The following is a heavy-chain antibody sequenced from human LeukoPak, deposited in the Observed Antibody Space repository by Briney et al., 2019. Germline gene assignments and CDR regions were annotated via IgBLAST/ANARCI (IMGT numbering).Heavy chain of an antibody. D-gene: IGHD2-2*01. CDR1: GFTFSDYY. J-gene: IGHJ4*02. CDR2: ISSSGSTI. V-gene: IGHV3-11*01. CDR3: AKGGDYCSSTSCPLYFDY. Sequence: GGSLRLSCAASGFTFSDYYMSWIRQAPGKGLEWVSYISSSGSTIYYADSVKGRFTISRDNSKNTLYLQMNSLRAEDTAVYYCAKGGDYCSSTSCPLYFDYWGQGTLVTVSS.